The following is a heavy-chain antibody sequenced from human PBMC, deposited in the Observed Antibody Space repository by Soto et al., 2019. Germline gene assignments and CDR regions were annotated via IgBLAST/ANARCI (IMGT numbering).Heavy chain of an antibody. CDR3: AKDEVVDTAMALDY. CDR2: ISYDGSNK. CDR1: GFTFSSYG. V-gene: IGHV3-30*18. J-gene: IGHJ4*02. Sequence: GGSLRLSCAASGFTFSSYGMHWVRQAPGKGLEWVAVISYDGSNKYYADSVKGRFTISRDNSKNTLYLQMNSLRAEDTAVYYCAKDEVVDTAMALDYWGQGTQVTVPS. D-gene: IGHD5-18*01.